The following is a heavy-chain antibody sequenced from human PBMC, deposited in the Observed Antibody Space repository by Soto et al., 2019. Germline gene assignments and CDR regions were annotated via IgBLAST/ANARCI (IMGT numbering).Heavy chain of an antibody. CDR2: IIPIFGTA. CDR1: VVTFSKFI. D-gene: IGHD6-19*01. J-gene: IGHJ6*02. V-gene: IGHV1-69*01. CDR3: AKVRYSSPMGYYYGMDV. Sequence: QVQLEPSGGEVKKPGSSVKVSCKASVVTFSKFIMTWVRQAPGLGLEWVGGIIPIFGTANYAQKFQGRVTITADESKSTSYLEVSNLRSEDTAVYYCAKVRYSSPMGYYYGMDVWGQGTAVTVSS.